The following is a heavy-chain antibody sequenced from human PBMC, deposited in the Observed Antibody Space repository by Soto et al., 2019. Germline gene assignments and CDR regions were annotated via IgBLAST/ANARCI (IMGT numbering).Heavy chain of an antibody. Sequence: GASVKVSCKASGYTFTGYYMHWVRQAPGQGLEWMGWINPNSGGTNYAQKFQGRVTMTRDTSISTAYMELSRLRSDDTALYYCARVNYGDYYYGMDVWGQGALVTVSS. D-gene: IGHD4-17*01. J-gene: IGHJ6*02. V-gene: IGHV1-2*02. CDR3: ARVNYGDYYYGMDV. CDR2: INPNSGGT. CDR1: GYTFTGYY.